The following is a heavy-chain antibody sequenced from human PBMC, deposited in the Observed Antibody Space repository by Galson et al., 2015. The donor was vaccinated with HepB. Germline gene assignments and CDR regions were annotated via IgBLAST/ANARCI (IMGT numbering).Heavy chain of an antibody. CDR3: AKSVVGLSTVTTRIKVGAYYYYGMDV. J-gene: IGHJ6*02. Sequence: SLRLSCAASGFTFSSYAMSWVRQAPGKGLEWVSAISGSGGSTYYADSVKGRFTISRDNSKNTLYLQMNSLRAEDTAVYYCAKSVVGLSTVTTRIKVGAYYYYGMDVWGQGTTVTVSS. V-gene: IGHV3-23*01. D-gene: IGHD4-11*01. CDR1: GFTFSSYA. CDR2: ISGSGGST.